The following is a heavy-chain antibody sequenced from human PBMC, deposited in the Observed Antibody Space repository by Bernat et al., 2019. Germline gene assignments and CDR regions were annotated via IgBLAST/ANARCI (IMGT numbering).Heavy chain of an antibody. CDR3: VRDPNRKLDY. D-gene: IGHD1-1*01. CDR2: INIDGTTT. V-gene: IGHV3-74*01. CDR1: GVTFSGYW. J-gene: IGHJ4*02. Sequence: EVQLAESGGGLVQPGGSLRLSCAASGVTFSGYWMDWVRQAPGKGPVWVSRINIDGTTTNYADSVKGRFTMSRDNAKNTVYLQMNSLRAEDTAVYYCVRDPNRKLDYWGQGTQVTVS.